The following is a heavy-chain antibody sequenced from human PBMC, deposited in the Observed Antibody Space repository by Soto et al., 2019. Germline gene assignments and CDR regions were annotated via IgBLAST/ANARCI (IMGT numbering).Heavy chain of an antibody. CDR1: GVSISSYY. CDR2: IYYSGST. J-gene: IGHJ4*02. D-gene: IGHD4-17*01. Sequence: SETLSLTCTVSGVSISSYYWIWIRQPPGKGLEWIGYIYYSGSTNYNPSLKSRVTISVDTSKNQFSLKLSSVTAADTAVYYCARHDYGDYVVDYWGQGTLVTVSS. V-gene: IGHV4-59*08. CDR3: ARHDYGDYVVDY.